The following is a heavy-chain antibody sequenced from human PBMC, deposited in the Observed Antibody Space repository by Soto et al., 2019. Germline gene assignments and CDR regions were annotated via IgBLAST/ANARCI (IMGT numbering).Heavy chain of an antibody. V-gene: IGHV1-2*02. D-gene: IGHD5-18*01. CDR3: ARSSAMVTDLGFDP. J-gene: IGHJ5*02. Sequence: QVQLVQSGAEVKKPGASVKVSCKASGYTFTGYYMHWVRQAPGQGLEWMGWINPNSGGTNYAQKFKGRVTMSRDTSISTAYMELSRMRSDDTAVYYCARSSAMVTDLGFDPWGQGTLVTVSS. CDR2: INPNSGGT. CDR1: GYTFTGYY.